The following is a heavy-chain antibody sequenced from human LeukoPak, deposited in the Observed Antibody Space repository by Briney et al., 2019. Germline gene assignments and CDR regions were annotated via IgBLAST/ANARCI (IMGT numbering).Heavy chain of an antibody. CDR3: ARATDSRAWRAFDI. Sequence: GGSLRLSCAASGFTVSSNYMSWVRQAPGKGLEWVSVIYSGGSTYYADSVKGRFTISRDNSKNTLYLQMNSLRAEDTAVYYCARATDSRAWRAFDIWGQGTMVTVSS. V-gene: IGHV3-66*01. CDR2: IYSGGST. D-gene: IGHD3-3*01. J-gene: IGHJ3*02. CDR1: GFTVSSNY.